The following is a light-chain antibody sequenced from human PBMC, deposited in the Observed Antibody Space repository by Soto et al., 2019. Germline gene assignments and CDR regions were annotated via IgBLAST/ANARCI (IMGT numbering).Light chain of an antibody. CDR1: SSNIGAGYD. CDR3: QSYDSSFRV. Sequence: QSVLTQPPSVSGAPGQRVTISCTGSSSNIGAGYDVHWYQQLPGTAPKLLINGNSNRPSGVPDRFSGSKSGTSASLAITGLQAEDEADYYCQSYDSSFRVFGGRTKLTVL. CDR2: GNS. J-gene: IGLJ2*01. V-gene: IGLV1-40*01.